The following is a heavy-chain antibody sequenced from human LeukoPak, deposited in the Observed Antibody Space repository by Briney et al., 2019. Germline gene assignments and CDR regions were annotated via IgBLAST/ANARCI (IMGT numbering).Heavy chain of an antibody. CDR2: IYYSGKT. V-gene: IGHV4-31*03. D-gene: IGHD3-16*01. CDR3: ARQGDGVEYFYAVDV. Sequence: KPSQTLSLTCTVSGDSISSGVYYWSWTRQHPERGLEWIGHIYYSGKTYYNPSLKSRVTISLDTSKNQFSLKLTSVTAADTAIYYCARQGDGVEYFYAVDVWGQGTTVTVSS. J-gene: IGHJ6*02. CDR1: GDSISSGVYY.